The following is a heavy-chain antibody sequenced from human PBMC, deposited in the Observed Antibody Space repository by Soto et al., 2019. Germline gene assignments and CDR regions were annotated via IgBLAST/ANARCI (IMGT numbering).Heavy chain of an antibody. Sequence: ETLSLTCTVSGGSISSYYWSWIRQPPGKGLEWIGYIYYSESTNYNPSLKSRVTITVDTSKNQFSLKLSSVTAADTSVYYCAIAPITMVRGVTHAFDVWGQGTMVTVSS. CDR3: AIAPITMVRGVTHAFDV. D-gene: IGHD3-10*01. J-gene: IGHJ3*01. CDR1: GGSISSYY. CDR2: IYYSEST. V-gene: IGHV4-59*12.